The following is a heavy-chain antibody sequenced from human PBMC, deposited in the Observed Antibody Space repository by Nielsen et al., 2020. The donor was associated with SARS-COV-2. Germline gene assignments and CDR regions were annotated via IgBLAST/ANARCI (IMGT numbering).Heavy chain of an antibody. CDR1: GYTFTSYY. D-gene: IGHD1-7*01. Sequence: ASVKVSCKASGYTFTSYYMHWVRQAPGQGLEWMGIINPSGGSTSYAQKFQGRVTMTWDTSTSTVYMELSSLRSEDTTVYYCATDITGTSNWFDPWGQGTLVTVSS. V-gene: IGHV1-46*01. CDR3: ATDITGTSNWFDP. CDR2: INPSGGST. J-gene: IGHJ5*02.